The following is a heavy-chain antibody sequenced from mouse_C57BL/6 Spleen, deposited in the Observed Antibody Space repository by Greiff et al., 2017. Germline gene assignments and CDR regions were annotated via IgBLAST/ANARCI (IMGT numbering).Heavy chain of an antibody. J-gene: IGHJ1*03. CDR2: IYPGSGST. D-gene: IGHD1-1*01. Sequence: QVQLKQSGAELVKPGASVKMSCKASGYTFTSYWITWVKQRPGQGLEWIGDIYPGSGSTNYNEKFKSKATLTVDTSSSTAYMQLSSLTSEDSAVYYCARTHYGSPWYFDVWGTGTTVTVSS. V-gene: IGHV1-55*01. CDR3: ARTHYGSPWYFDV. CDR1: GYTFTSYW.